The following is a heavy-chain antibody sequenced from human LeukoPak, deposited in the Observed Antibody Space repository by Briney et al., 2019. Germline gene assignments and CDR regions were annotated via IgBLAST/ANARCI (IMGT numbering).Heavy chain of an antibody. V-gene: IGHV3-74*01. CDR1: GFTFSSYW. CDR2: IKSDGST. J-gene: IGHJ1*01. CDR3: ARAPSEIGGYYPEYFRH. D-gene: IGHD3-22*01. Sequence: AGGSLRFSCVAPGFTFSSYWMHWVRQAPGKGLVWVSRIKSDGSTNYADSVKGRFTISRDNAKNTVSLQMNSLRAEDTGVYFCARAPSEIGGYYPEYFRHWGQGTLVTVSS.